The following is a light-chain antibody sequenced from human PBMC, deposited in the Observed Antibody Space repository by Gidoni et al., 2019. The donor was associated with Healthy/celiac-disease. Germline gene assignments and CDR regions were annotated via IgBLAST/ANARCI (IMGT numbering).Light chain of an antibody. Sequence: EIVLTQSPATLSLSPGERATLSCRASQSVSSYLAWYQQKPGQAPRLLIYDASNSANGIPASFSGSGSWTDFTLTISSLEPEDFAVYYCQQRSNWPLTFGPGTKVEIK. CDR1: QSVSSY. CDR2: DAS. CDR3: QQRSNWPLT. J-gene: IGKJ3*01. V-gene: IGKV3-11*01.